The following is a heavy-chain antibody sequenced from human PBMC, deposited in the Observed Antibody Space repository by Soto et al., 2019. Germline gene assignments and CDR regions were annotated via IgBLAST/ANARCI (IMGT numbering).Heavy chain of an antibody. J-gene: IGHJ5*02. D-gene: IGHD6-19*01. CDR3: AREPSGWSGGAWTNWFDP. CDR2: IKQDGSEK. Sequence: VGSLRLSCAASGFTFSSYWMSWVRQAPGKGLEWVANIKQDGSEKYYVDSVKGRFTISRDNAKNSLYLQMNSLRAEDTAVYYCAREPSGWSGGAWTNWFDPWGQGTLVTVSS. V-gene: IGHV3-7*01. CDR1: GFTFSSYW.